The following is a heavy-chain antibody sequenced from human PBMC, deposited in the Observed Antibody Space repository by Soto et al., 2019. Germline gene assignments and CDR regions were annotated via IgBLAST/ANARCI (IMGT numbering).Heavy chain of an antibody. J-gene: IGHJ3*02. Sequence: VQLLESGGGLAQPGGSLRLSCAASGFTFSSYPMSWVRQAPGKGLEWVSGLPHSGITTYYADSVKGRFTISRDKSKNTLFLQMNSLRAEDTAVYYCARDPPGVRKAFDIWGQGTMVTVYS. D-gene: IGHD2-21*01. CDR3: ARDPPGVRKAFDI. CDR1: GFTFSSYP. V-gene: IGHV3-23*01. CDR2: LPHSGITT.